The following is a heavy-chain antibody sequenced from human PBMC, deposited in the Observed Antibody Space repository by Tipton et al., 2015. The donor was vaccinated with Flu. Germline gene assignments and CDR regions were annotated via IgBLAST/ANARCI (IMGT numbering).Heavy chain of an antibody. CDR1: GGSISSYY. CDR2: IYYSGST. J-gene: IGHJ3*01. D-gene: IGHD2-15*01. Sequence: TLSLTCTVSGGSISSYYCNWIRQPPGKGLEWIGYIYYSGSTNYNPSLKSRVTISIDTSKNQFSLKLSSLTAADTAVYYCAAHCSGGNCSHAFDVWGLGTMVTASS. V-gene: IGHV4-59*12. CDR3: AAHCSGGNCSHAFDV.